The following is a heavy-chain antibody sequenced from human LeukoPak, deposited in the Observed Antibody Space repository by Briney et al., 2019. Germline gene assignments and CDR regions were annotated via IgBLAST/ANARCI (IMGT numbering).Heavy chain of an antibody. CDR3: ARDHVVVPAAMAGGGWRSYYFDY. CDR1: GFTFSSYA. J-gene: IGHJ4*02. V-gene: IGHV3-30-3*01. CDR2: ISYDGSSK. Sequence: PGRSLRLSCAASGFTFSSYAMHWVRQAPGKGPEWVAVISYDGSSKYYADSVKGRFTISRDNSKNTLYLQMNSLRAEDTAVYYCARDHVVVPAAMAGGGWRSYYFDYWGQGTLVTVSS. D-gene: IGHD2-2*01.